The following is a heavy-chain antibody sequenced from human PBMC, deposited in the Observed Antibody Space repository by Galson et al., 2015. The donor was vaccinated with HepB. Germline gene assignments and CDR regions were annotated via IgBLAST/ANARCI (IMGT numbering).Heavy chain of an antibody. CDR1: GYTFASYY. J-gene: IGHJ4*02. CDR2: INPSGGST. D-gene: IGHD3-3*01. CDR3: ARAPRHYDFWSGPDY. V-gene: IGHV1-46*01. Sequence: SVKVSCKASGYTFASYYMHWVRQAPGQGLEWMGIINPSGGSTSYAQKFQGRVTMTRDTSTSTVYMELSSLRSEDTAVYYCARAPRHYDFWSGPDYWGQGTLVTVSS.